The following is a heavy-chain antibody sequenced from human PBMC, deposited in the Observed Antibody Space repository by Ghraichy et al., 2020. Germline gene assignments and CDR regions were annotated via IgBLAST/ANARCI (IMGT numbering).Heavy chain of an antibody. CDR3: ARDKGFCGTTSCYSPYFYGVDV. CDR1: GYSFTSYG. V-gene: IGHV1-18*01. Sequence: ASVKVSCKASGYSFTSYGISWVRQAPGQGLEWMGWIGTFSGNTDYSQKLQDRLTMTIDTSTGTAYMELRSLRSDDSAVYFCARDKGFCGTTSCYSPYFYGVDVRGDGATVTVTS. D-gene: IGHD2-2*01. J-gene: IGHJ6*04. CDR2: IGTFSGNT.